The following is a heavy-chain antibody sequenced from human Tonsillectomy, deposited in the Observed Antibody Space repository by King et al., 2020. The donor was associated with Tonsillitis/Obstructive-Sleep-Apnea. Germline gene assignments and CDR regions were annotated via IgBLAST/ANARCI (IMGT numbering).Heavy chain of an antibody. CDR2: IDPSDSYT. J-gene: IGHJ6*02. Sequence: VQLVQSGAEVKKPGESLRISCKGSGYSFTNYWISWVRQMPGKGLEWMGRIDPSDSYTNYSPSFQGHVTISADKSISTAYLQWSSLKASDTAMYYCARHGPEYYASSYKLDVWGQGTTVTVSS. CDR3: ARHGPEYYASSYKLDV. D-gene: IGHD3-3*01. CDR1: GYSFTNYW. V-gene: IGHV5-10-1*03.